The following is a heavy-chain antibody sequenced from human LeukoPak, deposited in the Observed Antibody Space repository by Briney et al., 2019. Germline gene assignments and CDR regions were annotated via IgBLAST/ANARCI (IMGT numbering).Heavy chain of an antibody. Sequence: GGSLRLSCAASGFTVTSTYMAWVRQAPGKGLECVSGIYGGGRTYYADSVKGRFIISRDNSKNTLYLQMNSLRAEDTAVYFCRRGVNDIRNYYYYDYGGQGTLVTVSS. CDR2: IYGGGRT. CDR3: RRGVNDIRNYYYYDY. D-gene: IGHD3-22*01. J-gene: IGHJ4*02. CDR1: GFTVTSTY. V-gene: IGHV3-53*01.